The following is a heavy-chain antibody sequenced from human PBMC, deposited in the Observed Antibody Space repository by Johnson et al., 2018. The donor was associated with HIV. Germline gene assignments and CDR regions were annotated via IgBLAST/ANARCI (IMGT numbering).Heavy chain of an antibody. CDR2: ISSSGSTI. CDR1: TFRNCA. V-gene: IGHV3-11*04. J-gene: IGHJ3*02. Sequence: QMLLVESGGGWIQPGGVPETLLCSLTFRNCAFQWVRQAPGKGLEWVSYISSSGSTIYHADSVKGRFTISRDNAKNSLYLQMNSLRAEDTAVYYCGRVADYYDSIAVLNAFDIWGQGTMVTVSS. CDR3: GRVADYYDSIAVLNAFDI. D-gene: IGHD3-22*01.